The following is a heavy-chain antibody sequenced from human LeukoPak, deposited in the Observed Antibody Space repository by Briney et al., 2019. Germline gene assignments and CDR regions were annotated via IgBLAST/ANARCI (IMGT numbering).Heavy chain of an antibody. D-gene: IGHD1-26*01. V-gene: IGHV3-23*01. Sequence: GGSLRLSCAASGFTFNRYAMNWVRQAPGRGLEWVSAISGSGDNIYYADSVKGRFTMSRDNSKNTLYLQMNSLRAEDAAVYYCAMLNSGSHSYNGMDVWGQGTTVTVSS. CDR1: GFTFNRYA. CDR3: AMLNSGSHSYNGMDV. J-gene: IGHJ6*02. CDR2: ISGSGDNI.